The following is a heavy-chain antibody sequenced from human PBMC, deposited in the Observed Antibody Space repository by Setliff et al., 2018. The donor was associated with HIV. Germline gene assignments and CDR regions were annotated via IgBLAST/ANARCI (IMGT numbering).Heavy chain of an antibody. CDR2: ISSSSSTI. CDR1: GFTFNIYA. CDR3: ARGPLKEQQLVLYAYYSDY. Sequence: GGSLRLSCAASGFTFNIYAMSWVRQAPGKGLEWVSYISSSSSTIYYADSVKGRFTISRDNAKNSLYLQMNSLRAEDTAVYYCARGPLKEQQLVLYAYYSDYWGQGTLVTVSS. V-gene: IGHV3-48*04. D-gene: IGHD6-13*01. J-gene: IGHJ4*02.